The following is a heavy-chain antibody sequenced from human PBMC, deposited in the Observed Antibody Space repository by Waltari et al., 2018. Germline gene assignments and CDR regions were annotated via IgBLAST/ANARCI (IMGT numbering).Heavy chain of an antibody. CDR2: IHHSARS. V-gene: IGHV4-4*02. J-gene: IGHJ4*02. D-gene: IGHD2-15*01. Sequence: QLQLQESGPGLVKPSETLSLTCAVSGDSVSNGYCWSWVRHPPGKGLEWVGQIHHSARSNYNPSLESRVTMCRDTSKNEISLKVTSATAADTAVYYCASDRGRGLYLDSWGQGTLVTVSP. CDR3: ASDRGRGLYLDS. CDR1: GDSVSNGYC.